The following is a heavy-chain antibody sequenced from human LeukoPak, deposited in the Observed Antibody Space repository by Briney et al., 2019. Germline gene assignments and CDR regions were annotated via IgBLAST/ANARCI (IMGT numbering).Heavy chain of an antibody. CDR2: IYYSGST. CDR1: GGSISSSSYY. Sequence: PSETLSLTCTVSGGSISSSSYYWGWIRQPPGKGLEWIGSIYYSGSTYCNPSLKSRVTISVDTSKNQFSLKLSSVTAADTAVYYCSGGTKLNDYWGQGTLVTVSS. D-gene: IGHD2-15*01. CDR3: SGGTKLNDY. J-gene: IGHJ4*02. V-gene: IGHV4-39*01.